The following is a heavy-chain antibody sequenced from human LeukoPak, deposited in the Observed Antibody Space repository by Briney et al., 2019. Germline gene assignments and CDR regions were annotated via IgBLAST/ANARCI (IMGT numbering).Heavy chain of an antibody. CDR2: ISGSGDNT. CDR1: GFTFGSYA. CDR3: ARDYGEGGYYFDY. D-gene: IGHD4-17*01. J-gene: IGHJ4*02. Sequence: GGSLRLSCAASGFTFGSYAMSWVRQAPGKGLQWVSAISGSGDNTYYADSVKGRFTISRDNSKSTLYLQMNSLRAEDTAVYYCARDYGEGGYYFDYWGQGTLVTVSS. V-gene: IGHV3-23*01.